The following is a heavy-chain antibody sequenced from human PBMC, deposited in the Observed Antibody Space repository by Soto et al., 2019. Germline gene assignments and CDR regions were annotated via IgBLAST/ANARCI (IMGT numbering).Heavy chain of an antibody. CDR1: DFSLSGFY. V-gene: IGHV3-11*03. D-gene: IGHD1-1*01. CDR3: VKWNGYGDS. J-gene: IGHJ4*02. CDR2: ISMSGSYK. Sequence: GGSLRLSCVGSDFSLSGFYMSWVRQAPGKGLEWLSFISMSGSYKTYAASVEGRFTISRENSKNTVYLQMNSLGAEDTAVYYCVKWNGYGDSWGQGTLVTVSS.